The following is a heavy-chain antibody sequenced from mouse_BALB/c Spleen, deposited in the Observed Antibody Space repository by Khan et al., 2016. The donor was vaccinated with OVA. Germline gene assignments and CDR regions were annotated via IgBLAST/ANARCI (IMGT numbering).Heavy chain of an antibody. CDR3: ATSYYYGYDFDY. J-gene: IGHJ2*01. CDR1: GFTFSSYG. CDR2: ISGDSSTI. Sequence: EVELVESGGGLVQPGGSRKLSCAASGFTFSSYGMHWVRQAPEKGLEWVAYISGDSSTIYYAATVKGRFTISRDNPKNTLFLQMTSLMSEDTAMXYSATSYYYGYDFDYWGPGTTLTVSS. V-gene: IGHV5-17*02. D-gene: IGHD1-1*01.